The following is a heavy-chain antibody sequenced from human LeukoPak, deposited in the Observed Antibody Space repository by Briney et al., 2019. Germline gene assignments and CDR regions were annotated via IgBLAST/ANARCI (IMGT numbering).Heavy chain of an antibody. V-gene: IGHV3-48*01. CDR3: VRDTIGGWNYDRWTYDFDY. J-gene: IGHJ4*02. CDR2: ISSGSSTI. CDR1: GFIFSNYN. D-gene: IGHD3-22*01. Sequence: GGSLRLPCAASGFIFSNYNMNWVRQAPGKGLEWLSFISSGSSTIYYADSVKGRFTISRDNAKNSLYLQMNSLKAEDTAVYYCVRDTIGGWNYDRWTYDFDYWGQGTLVTVSS.